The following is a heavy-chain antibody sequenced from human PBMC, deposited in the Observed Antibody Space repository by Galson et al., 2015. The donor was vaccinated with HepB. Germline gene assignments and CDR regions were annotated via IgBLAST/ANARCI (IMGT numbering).Heavy chain of an antibody. J-gene: IGHJ6*02. CDR2: ISWNSGSI. CDR3: AKDHRGQYGGMDV. CDR1: GFTFDDYA. D-gene: IGHD2-8*01. Sequence: SLRLSCAASGFTFDDYAMHWVRQAPGKGLEWVSGISWNSGSIGYADSVKGRFTISRDNAKNSLYLQMNSLRAEDTALYYCAKDHRGQYGGMDVWGQGTTVTVSS. V-gene: IGHV3-9*01.